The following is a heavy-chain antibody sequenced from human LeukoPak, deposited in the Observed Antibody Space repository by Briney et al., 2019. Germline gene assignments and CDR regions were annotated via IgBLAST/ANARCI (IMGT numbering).Heavy chain of an antibody. CDR1: GFTFSNYI. CDR3: AREGAAGTDAFDI. D-gene: IGHD6-13*01. Sequence: TGGSLRLSCAASGFTFSNYIMHWVRQAPGKGLDWVAVILENGSNQYYADSVKGRFTISRDNSKNTLFLQMNSLRGEDTAMYYCAREGAAGTDAFDIWGQGTMVTVSS. J-gene: IGHJ3*02. CDR2: ILENGSNQ. V-gene: IGHV3-30*04.